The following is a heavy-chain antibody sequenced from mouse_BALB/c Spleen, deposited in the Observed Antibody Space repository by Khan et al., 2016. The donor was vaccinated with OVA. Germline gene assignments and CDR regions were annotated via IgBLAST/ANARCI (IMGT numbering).Heavy chain of an antibody. D-gene: IGHD2-14*01. J-gene: IGHJ1*01. CDR1: GYTFTEYT. Sequence: EVKLEESGPELVKPGASVQISCKTSGYTFTEYTMHWVKQSHGKSLEWIGGIIPNNGGTSYNQKFKGKATLTVDKSSRTAYMELRSLTSEDSAVYCCARGAYYRYDGYFDVWGAGTTVTVSS. CDR3: ARGAYYRYDGYFDV. V-gene: IGHV1-18*01. CDR2: IIPNNGGT.